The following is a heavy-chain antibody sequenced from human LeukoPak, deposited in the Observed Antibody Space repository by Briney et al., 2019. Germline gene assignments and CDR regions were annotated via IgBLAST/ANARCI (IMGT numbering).Heavy chain of an antibody. Sequence: PGRSLRLSCAASGFTFSSYAMHWVRHAPGKGLEWVAFISYDGSNKYYADSVKGRFTISRDNSKNTLYLQMNSLRAEDTDVYYCARALDYGSGSYYRRAYGMDVWGQGTTVTVSS. V-gene: IGHV3-30*04. CDR1: GFTFSSYA. CDR2: ISYDGSNK. CDR3: ARALDYGSGSYYRRAYGMDV. D-gene: IGHD3-10*01. J-gene: IGHJ6*02.